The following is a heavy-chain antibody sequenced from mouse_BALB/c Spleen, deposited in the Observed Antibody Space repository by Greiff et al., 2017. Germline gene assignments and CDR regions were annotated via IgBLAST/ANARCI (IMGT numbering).Heavy chain of an antibody. J-gene: IGHJ4*01. Sequence: QVQLQQSGAELVKPGASVKMSCKASGYTFTSYNMHWVKQTPGQGLEWIGAIYPGNGDTSYNQKFKGKATLTADKSSSTAYMQLSSLTSEDSAVYYCARRDYGAMDYWGQGTSVTVSS. CDR1: GYTFTSYN. CDR3: ARRDYGAMDY. V-gene: IGHV1-12*01. D-gene: IGHD1-1*01. CDR2: IYPGNGDT.